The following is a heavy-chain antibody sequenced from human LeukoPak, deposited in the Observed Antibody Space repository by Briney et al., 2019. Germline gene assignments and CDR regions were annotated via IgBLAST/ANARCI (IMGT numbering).Heavy chain of an antibody. CDR1: GFTFSSYA. CDR2: IGGSGGTSGDSI. V-gene: IGHV3-23*01. J-gene: IGHJ4*02. CDR3: AKHRSGIAASGSNY. D-gene: IGHD6-13*01. Sequence: GGSLRLSCAASGFTFSSYAMSWVRQAPGKGLEWVSVSVIGGSGGTSGDSIYYADSVKGRFTISRDDSNNTLYLQMNNLRVEDTAVYYCAKHRSGIAASGSNYWGQGTLVSVSS.